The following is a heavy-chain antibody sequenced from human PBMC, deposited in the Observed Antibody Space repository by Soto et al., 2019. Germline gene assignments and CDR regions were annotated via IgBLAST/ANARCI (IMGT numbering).Heavy chain of an antibody. CDR3: AKDQGSSGWVVDI. J-gene: IGHJ3*02. V-gene: IGHV3-23*01. Sequence: GGSLRLSCAASGFTFSTYAMSWVRPAPGKGLEWVSAITGSGGGTYYAESVKGRFTISRDNSKNTLYLQMNSLRAEDTAVYYCAKDQGSSGWVVDIWGQGTMVTVSS. CDR2: ITGSGGGT. CDR1: GFTFSTYA. D-gene: IGHD6-19*01.